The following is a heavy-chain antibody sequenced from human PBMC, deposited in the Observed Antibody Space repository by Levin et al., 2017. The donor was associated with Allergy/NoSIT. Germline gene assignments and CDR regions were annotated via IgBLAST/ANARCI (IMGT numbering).Heavy chain of an antibody. CDR1: GFTISSYW. Sequence: GESLKISCAASGFTISSYWMHWVRQAPGKGLVWVSRINSDGSSTRSADSVKGRFTISRDNAKNTLYLQMDSLRAEDTAVYYCAREWTLTEGKKDSDAFDIWGQGTMVTVSS. J-gene: IGHJ3*02. CDR2: INSDGSST. D-gene: IGHD3-9*01. CDR3: AREWTLTEGKKDSDAFDI. V-gene: IGHV3-74*01.